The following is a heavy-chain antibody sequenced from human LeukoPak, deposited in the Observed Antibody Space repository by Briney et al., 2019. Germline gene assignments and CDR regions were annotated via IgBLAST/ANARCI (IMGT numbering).Heavy chain of an antibody. Sequence: GGSLRLSXAASGFTFSSYWMSWIRQAPGKGLEWVANIKQDGSEKYYVDSVKGRFTISRDNAENSLYLQMNSLRAEDTAVYYCARSLYPSGSFFDYWGQGTLVTVSS. CDR2: IKQDGSEK. V-gene: IGHV3-7*01. CDR1: GFTFSSYW. D-gene: IGHD6-13*01. J-gene: IGHJ4*02. CDR3: ARSLYPSGSFFDY.